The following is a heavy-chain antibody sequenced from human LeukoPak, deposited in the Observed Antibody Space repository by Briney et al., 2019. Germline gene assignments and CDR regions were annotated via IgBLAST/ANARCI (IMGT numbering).Heavy chain of an antibody. CDR2: IKTDGSEK. V-gene: IGHV3-7*03. D-gene: IGHD4-17*01. CDR3: ARHKENYGDSCLDDD. J-gene: IGHJ4*02. Sequence: GGSLRLSCEASGFTFSSYWMSWVRQAPGKGLEWVANIKTDGSEKYYVDSVKGRFTISRDNAKNSLYLQMNSLRADDTAVYYCARHKENYGDSCLDDDWGQGTLVTVSS. CDR1: GFTFSSYW.